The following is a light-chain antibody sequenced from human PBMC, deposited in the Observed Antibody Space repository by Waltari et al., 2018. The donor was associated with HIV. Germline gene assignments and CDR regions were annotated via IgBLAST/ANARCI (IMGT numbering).Light chain of an antibody. Sequence: QSALTQPASVSGSPGQSITISCTGTSSAVGGYNYVSWYQQHPGKAPQLMFYEVSNRPSGVSKRFSGITSGKTASLTISGLQAEDEADYYYSSYTSSSVVFGRGTKLTVL. CDR1: SSAVGGYNY. CDR2: EVS. CDR3: SSYTSSSVV. J-gene: IGLJ2*01. V-gene: IGLV2-14*01.